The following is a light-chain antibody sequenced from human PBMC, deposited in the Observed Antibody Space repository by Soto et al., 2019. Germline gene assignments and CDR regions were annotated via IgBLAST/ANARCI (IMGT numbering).Light chain of an antibody. CDR3: SSDTSSSTV. J-gene: IGLJ2*01. CDR1: SSDVGGYNY. V-gene: IGLV2-14*01. CDR2: EVS. Sequence: QSALTQPASVSGATGQSITISCTGTSSDVGGYNYVSWYQQHPGKAPKLMIYEVSNRPSGVSNRSSGSKSGNTASLTISGLQAEDEADYYCSSDTSSSTVFGGGTKLTVL.